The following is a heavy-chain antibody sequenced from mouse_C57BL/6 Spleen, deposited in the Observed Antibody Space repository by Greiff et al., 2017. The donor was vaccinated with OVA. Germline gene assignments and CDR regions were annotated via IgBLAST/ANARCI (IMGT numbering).Heavy chain of an antibody. Sequence: QVHVKQSGAELAKPGASVKLSCKASGYTFTSYWMHWVKQRPGQGLEWIGYINPSSGYTKYNQKFKDKATLTADKSSSTAYMQLSSLTYEDSAVYYCASYYGSSYPYARDYWGQGTSVTVSS. V-gene: IGHV1-7*01. D-gene: IGHD1-1*01. CDR3: ASYYGSSYPYARDY. CDR2: INPSSGYT. J-gene: IGHJ4*01. CDR1: GYTFTSYW.